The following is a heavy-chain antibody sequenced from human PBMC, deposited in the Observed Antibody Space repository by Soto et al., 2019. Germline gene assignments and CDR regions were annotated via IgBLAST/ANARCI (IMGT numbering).Heavy chain of an antibody. CDR1: GGTFSSYA. D-gene: IGHD1-26*01. CDR2: IIPIFGTA. CDR3: ARDRGATRLYYYYGMDV. V-gene: IGHV1-69*01. J-gene: IGHJ6*02. Sequence: QVQLVQSGAEVKKPGSSVKVSCKASGGTFSSYAISWVRQAPGQGLEWMGGIIPIFGTANYAQKFQGRVTITADESTSTAYMELSSLRSEDTAVYYCARDRGATRLYYYYGMDVWGQGTTVTVSS.